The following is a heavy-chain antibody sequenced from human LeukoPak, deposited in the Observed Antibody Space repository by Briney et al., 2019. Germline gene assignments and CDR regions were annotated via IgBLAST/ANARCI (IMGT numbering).Heavy chain of an antibody. Sequence: SETLSLTCTVSGGSISSYYWSWIRQPAGKGLEWIGRIYTSGSTNYNPSLKSRVTISVRTSKNKFFQKLSPSPAAEAAAYYCARGTDYGDYWTHLDYWGQGTLVTVSS. J-gene: IGHJ4*02. CDR3: ARGTDYGDYWTHLDY. CDR1: GGSISSYY. V-gene: IGHV4-4*07. D-gene: IGHD4-17*01. CDR2: IYTSGST.